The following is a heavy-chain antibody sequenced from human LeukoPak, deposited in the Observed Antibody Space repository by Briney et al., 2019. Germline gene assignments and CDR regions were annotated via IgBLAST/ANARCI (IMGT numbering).Heavy chain of an antibody. CDR3: ARDGYYDRSGYYEYFQH. J-gene: IGHJ1*01. V-gene: IGHV3-21*01. CDR1: GFTFSSYS. CDR2: ISSSSSYI. Sequence: PGGSLRLSCAASGFTFSSYSMNWVRQAPGKGLEWVSSISSSSSYIYYADSVKGRFTISRDNAKNSLYLQMNSLRAEDTAVYYCARDGYYDRSGYYEYFQHWGQGTLVTVSS. D-gene: IGHD3-22*01.